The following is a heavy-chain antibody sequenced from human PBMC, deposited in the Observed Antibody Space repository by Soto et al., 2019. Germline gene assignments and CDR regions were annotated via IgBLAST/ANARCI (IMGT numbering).Heavy chain of an antibody. CDR3: ARLPYSAYYLHFDY. J-gene: IGHJ4*02. Sequence: QVQMVESGGGLVKPGGPLRLSCAASGFSFSHYYMGWIRQAPGKGLECVSYSNPTSGHINYADSVKGRFTISRDNARNSLYLQMHSLTAYVSAMYYCARLPYSAYYLHFDYWGQGTLVTVSS. V-gene: IGHV3-11*06. CDR2: SNPTSGHI. D-gene: IGHD1-26*01. CDR1: GFSFSHYY.